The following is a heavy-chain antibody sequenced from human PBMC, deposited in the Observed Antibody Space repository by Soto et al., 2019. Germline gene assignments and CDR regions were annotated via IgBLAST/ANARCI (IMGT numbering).Heavy chain of an antibody. V-gene: IGHV6-1*01. CDR2: TYYKSKWNN. J-gene: IGHJ6*02. CDR1: GDSVSSNSAG. CDR3: TGITWFRGMDV. Sequence: SQTLSLTCAISGDSVSSNSAGWNWVRQSPSRGLEWLGRTYYKSKWNNDYALSVKSRITINPDTSKNQFSLHLYSVTPEDTAVYYCTGITWFRGMDVWGQGTPVTVSS. D-gene: IGHD3-10*01.